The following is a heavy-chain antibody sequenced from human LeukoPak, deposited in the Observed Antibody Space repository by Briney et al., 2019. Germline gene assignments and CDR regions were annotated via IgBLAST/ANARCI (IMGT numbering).Heavy chain of an antibody. V-gene: IGHV3-30-3*01. CDR1: GFTFSSYA. J-gene: IGHJ4*02. CDR3: AKAPVVTREVDY. Sequence: GGSLRLSCAASGFTFSSYAMHWVRQAPGKGLEWVAVISYDGSNKYYADSVKGRFTISRDNSKNTLYLQMNSLRAEDTAVYYCAKAPVVTREVDYWGQGTLVTVSS. D-gene: IGHD4-23*01. CDR2: ISYDGSNK.